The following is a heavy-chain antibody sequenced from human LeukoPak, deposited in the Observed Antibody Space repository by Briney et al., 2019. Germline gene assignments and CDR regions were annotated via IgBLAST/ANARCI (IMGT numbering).Heavy chain of an antibody. CDR3: AREGYCSSTSCYGDAFDI. D-gene: IGHD2-2*01. J-gene: IGHJ3*02. CDR1: GYTFTSYG. V-gene: IGHV1-18*01. Sequence: ASVKVSCKASGYTFTSYGISWVRQAPGQGLEWMGWISAYNGNTNYAQKLQGRVTMTTDTSTSTAYMELRSLRSDDTAVYYRAREGYCSSTSCYGDAFDIWGQGTMVTVSS. CDR2: ISAYNGNT.